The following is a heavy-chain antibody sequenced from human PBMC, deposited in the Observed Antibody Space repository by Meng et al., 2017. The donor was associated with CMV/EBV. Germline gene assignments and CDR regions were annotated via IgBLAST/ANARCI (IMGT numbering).Heavy chain of an antibody. CDR2: MNPNSGNT. D-gene: IGHD2-2*01. Sequence: ASVKVSRKASGYTFTSYDINWVRQATGQGLEWMGWMNPNSGNTGYAQKFQGRVTMTRNTSISTAYMELSSLRSEDTAVYYCARGPYCSSTSCYVAFVYYYYYGMDVWGQGTTVTVSS. V-gene: IGHV1-8*01. J-gene: IGHJ6*02. CDR1: GYTFTSYD. CDR3: ARGPYCSSTSCYVAFVYYYYYGMDV.